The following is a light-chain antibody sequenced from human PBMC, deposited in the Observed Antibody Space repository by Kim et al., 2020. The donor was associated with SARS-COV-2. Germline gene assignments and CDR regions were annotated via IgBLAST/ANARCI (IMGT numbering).Light chain of an antibody. Sequence: IQMTQSPSSLSASVGDRVTITCRASQDIRNDLGWYQQNPGIAPKRLIYGASSLQSGVPSRFSGSGSGTEFTLTISSVQPEDFATYFCLQHSTYPITFGQGTRLEIK. CDR3: LQHSTYPIT. J-gene: IGKJ5*01. CDR2: GAS. CDR1: QDIRND. V-gene: IGKV1-17*01.